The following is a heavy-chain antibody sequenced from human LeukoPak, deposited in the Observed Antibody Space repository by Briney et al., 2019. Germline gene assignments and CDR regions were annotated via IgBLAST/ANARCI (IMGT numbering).Heavy chain of an antibody. V-gene: IGHV3-23*01. CDR2: ISASGGST. CDR3: AKESGYLNRHFDH. Sequence: GGSLRLSCAASGFTFSRYGMSWVRQAPGKGLEWVSAISASGGSTYYADSVKGRFTISRDNSKNTLDLQMNSLRAEDTAVYYCAKESGYLNRHFDHWGQGTLVTVSS. CDR1: GFTFSRYG. D-gene: IGHD3-22*01. J-gene: IGHJ4*02.